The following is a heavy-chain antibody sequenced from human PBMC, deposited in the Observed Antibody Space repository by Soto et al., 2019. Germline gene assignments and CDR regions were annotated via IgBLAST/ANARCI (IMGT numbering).Heavy chain of an antibody. CDR1: GGTFSSYA. D-gene: IGHD3-22*01. J-gene: IGHJ3*02. CDR3: ARGPTYYYDSSGYPPRNDAFDI. Sequence: SVKVSCKGSGGTFSSYAISWVGQGPGQGGEWVGGIIPIFGTANYAQKFQGRVTITADESTSTAYMELSSLRSEDTAVYYCARGPTYYYDSSGYPPRNDAFDIWGQGTMVTVSS. V-gene: IGHV1-69*13. CDR2: IIPIFGTA.